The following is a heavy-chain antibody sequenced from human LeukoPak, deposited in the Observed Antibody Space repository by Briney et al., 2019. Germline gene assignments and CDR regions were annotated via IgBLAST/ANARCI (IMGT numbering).Heavy chain of an antibody. V-gene: IGHV3-74*01. CDR1: GFTFSSYW. CDR3: ARDRQYDMDV. J-gene: IGHJ6*02. CDR2: INSDGSST. Sequence: AGSLRLSCAASGFTFSSYWMHWARQAPGKGLVWVSHINSDGSSTSYADSVKGRFTISRDNAKNTVYLQMNSLRVEDTAVYYCARDRQYDMDVWGQGTTVTVSS.